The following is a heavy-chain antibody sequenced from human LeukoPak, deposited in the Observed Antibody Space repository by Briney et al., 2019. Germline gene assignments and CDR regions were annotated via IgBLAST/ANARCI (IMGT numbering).Heavy chain of an antibody. CDR1: GGSISRNSFS. J-gene: IGHJ4*02. CDR2: IYHSGST. CDR3: ARDRNYGDYGSYYFDH. D-gene: IGHD4-17*01. V-gene: IGHV4-30-2*01. Sequence: SQTLSLTCAVSGGSISRNSFSWNWIRQPPGKGLEWIGDIYHSGSTYYNPSLESRVTISIDRSKNQFSLKLRSVTAADTAVYYCARDRNYGDYGSYYFDHWGQGIHVTVSS.